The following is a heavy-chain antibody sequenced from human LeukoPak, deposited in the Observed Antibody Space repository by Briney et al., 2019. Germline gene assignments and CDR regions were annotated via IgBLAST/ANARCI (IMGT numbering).Heavy chain of an antibody. Sequence: GGSLRLSCAASGFTFSSYAMSWVRQAPGKGLEWVSAISGSGGSTYYADSVKGRFTISRDNSKNTLYLQMNSLRAEDTAVYYCAMGVVVPAANPYYFDYWGQGTLVTVSS. CDR1: GFTFSSYA. J-gene: IGHJ4*02. CDR3: AMGVVVPAANPYYFDY. D-gene: IGHD2-2*01. V-gene: IGHV3-23*01. CDR2: ISGSGGST.